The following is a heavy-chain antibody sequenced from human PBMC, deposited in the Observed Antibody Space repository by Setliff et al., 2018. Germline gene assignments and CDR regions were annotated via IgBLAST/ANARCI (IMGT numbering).Heavy chain of an antibody. D-gene: IGHD6-13*01. Sequence: SVKVSCKASGGTFINYAISWVGQAPGQGLEWMGGIIPIFGTANYAQKFQGRVTITADESTSTAYMELSSLRSEDTAVYYCARVSEAAAAGFDYWGQGTLVTVSS. CDR2: IIPIFGTA. V-gene: IGHV1-69*13. CDR3: ARVSEAAAAGFDY. CDR1: GGTFINYA. J-gene: IGHJ4*02.